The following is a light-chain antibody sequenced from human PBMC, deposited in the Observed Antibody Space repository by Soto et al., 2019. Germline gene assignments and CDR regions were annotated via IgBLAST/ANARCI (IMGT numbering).Light chain of an antibody. CDR2: SND. Sequence: QAVVTQPPSASGTPGQRVTISCSGSSSNIGSNFVYWYQHLPGTAPKLLIYSNDQRPSGVPHRFSGSKSGSSASLAISGLQSEDEADYYCAAWDDSLTGSVFGGGTKLTVL. J-gene: IGLJ2*01. CDR3: AAWDDSLTGSV. V-gene: IGLV1-44*01. CDR1: SSNIGSNF.